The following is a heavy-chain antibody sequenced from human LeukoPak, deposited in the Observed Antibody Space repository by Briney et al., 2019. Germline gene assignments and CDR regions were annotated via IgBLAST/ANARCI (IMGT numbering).Heavy chain of an antibody. CDR1: GGSFSGYY. CDR3: ARGLYCSSTSCPCYY. Sequence: SETLSLTCAVYGGSFSGYYWSWIRQPPGKGLEWIGEINHSGSTNYNPSLKSRVTISVDTSKIQFSLKLSSVTAADTAVYYCARGLYCSSTSCPCYYWGQGTLVTVSS. CDR2: INHSGST. V-gene: IGHV4-34*01. D-gene: IGHD2-2*01. J-gene: IGHJ4*02.